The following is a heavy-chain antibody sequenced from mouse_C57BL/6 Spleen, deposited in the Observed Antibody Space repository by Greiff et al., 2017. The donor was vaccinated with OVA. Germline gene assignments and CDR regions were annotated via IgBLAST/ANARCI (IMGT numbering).Heavy chain of an antibody. Sequence: VQLQQSGPELVKPGASVKISCKASGYAFSSSWMNWVKQRPGKGLEWIGRIYPGDGDTNYNGKFKGKATLTADKSSSTAYMQLSSLTSEDSAVYFCAIWGYFDYWGQGTTLTVSS. CDR1: GYAFSSSW. D-gene: IGHD1-1*02. J-gene: IGHJ2*01. CDR3: AIWGYFDY. CDR2: IYPGDGDT. V-gene: IGHV1-82*01.